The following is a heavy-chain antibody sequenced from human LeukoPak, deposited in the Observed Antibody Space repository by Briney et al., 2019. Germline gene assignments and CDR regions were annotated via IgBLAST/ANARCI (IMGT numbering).Heavy chain of an antibody. Sequence: ALVKVSCKASGYTFTSYGISWVRQAPGQGLEWMGWISAYNSNTNYAQKLQGRVTMTTDTSTSTAYMELRSLRSDDTAVYYCARAGGTMVRGVSDYWGQGTLVTVSS. CDR3: ARAGGTMVRGVSDY. J-gene: IGHJ4*02. CDR1: GYTFTSYG. V-gene: IGHV1-18*04. CDR2: ISAYNSNT. D-gene: IGHD3-10*01.